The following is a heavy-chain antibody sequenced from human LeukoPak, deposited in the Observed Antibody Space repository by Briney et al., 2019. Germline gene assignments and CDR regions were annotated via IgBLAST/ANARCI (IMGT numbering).Heavy chain of an antibody. V-gene: IGHV4-59*08. D-gene: IGHD6-19*01. Sequence: SETLSLTCTVSGGSISSYYWSWIRQPPGKGLEWIRYIYYSGSTNYNPSLKSRVTISVDTSKNQFSLKLSSVTAADTAVYYCARKQSIAVAGKTYYYGMDVWGQGTTVTVSS. J-gene: IGHJ6*02. CDR1: GGSISSYY. CDR3: ARKQSIAVAGKTYYYGMDV. CDR2: IYYSGST.